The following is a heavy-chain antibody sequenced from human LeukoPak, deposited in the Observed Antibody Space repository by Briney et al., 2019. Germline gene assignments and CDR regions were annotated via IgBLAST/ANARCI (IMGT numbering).Heavy chain of an antibody. D-gene: IGHD2-15*01. Sequence: ASVKVSCKASGYTFTSYGISWVRQAPGQGLEWMGWINPSSGGTNYAQKFQGRVTMTRDASISTAYMELSRLRSDDTAVYYCARGVVAATFYYYMDVWGKGTTVTVSS. V-gene: IGHV1-2*02. CDR3: ARGVVAATFYYYMDV. J-gene: IGHJ6*03. CDR1: GYTFTSYG. CDR2: INPSSGGT.